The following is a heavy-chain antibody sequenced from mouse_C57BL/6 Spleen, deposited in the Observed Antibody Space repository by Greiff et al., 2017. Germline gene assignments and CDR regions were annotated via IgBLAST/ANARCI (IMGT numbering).Heavy chain of an antibody. J-gene: IGHJ3*01. CDR1: GFNINDYY. Sequence: VQLQQSGAELVKPGASVKLSCTASGFNINDYYMHWVKQRTEQGLEWIGRIDPEGGETKYDQKFQGKATITADTSSNTAYLQLSSLTSEDTAVSYCAFYDGFAYWGQGTLVTVSA. V-gene: IGHV14-2*01. CDR3: AFYDGFAY. D-gene: IGHD1-2*01. CDR2: IDPEGGET.